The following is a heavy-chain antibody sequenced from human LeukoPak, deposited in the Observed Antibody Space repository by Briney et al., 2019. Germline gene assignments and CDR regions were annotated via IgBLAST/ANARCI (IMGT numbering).Heavy chain of an antibody. Sequence: PSETLSLTCTVSGGSISSSSYYWGWIRQPPGKGLEWIGSIYYSGSTYYNPSLKSRVTISVDTSKNQFSLKLSSVTAADTAVCYCARTHSGPRPLYYYGMDVWGQGTTVTVSS. J-gene: IGHJ6*02. CDR2: IYYSGST. D-gene: IGHD1-26*01. CDR3: ARTHSGPRPLYYYGMDV. CDR1: GGSISSSSYY. V-gene: IGHV4-39*07.